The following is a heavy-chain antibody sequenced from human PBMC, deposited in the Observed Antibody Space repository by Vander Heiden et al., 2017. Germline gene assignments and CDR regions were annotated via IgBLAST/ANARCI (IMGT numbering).Heavy chain of an antibody. D-gene: IGHD2-15*01. CDR3: AKLGPYCSGGSCYSDAFDI. Sequence: EVQLLESGGGLVQPGGSLRLSCAASGFTFSSYHMSWVRQAPGKGLEWVSAISGSGGSTYYADSVKGRFTISRDNSKNTLYLQMNSLRAEDTAVYYCAKLGPYCSGGSCYSDAFDIWGQGTMVTVSS. J-gene: IGHJ3*02. CDR1: GFTFSSYH. V-gene: IGHV3-23*01. CDR2: ISGSGGST.